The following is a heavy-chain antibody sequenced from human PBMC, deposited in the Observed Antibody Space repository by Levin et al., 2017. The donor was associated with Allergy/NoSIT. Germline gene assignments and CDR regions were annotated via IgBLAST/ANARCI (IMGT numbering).Heavy chain of an antibody. CDR1: GFSVSSNY. CDR3: ARVVYGRGATIYSYYYMDV. V-gene: IGHV3-66*01. CDR2: MYSGSST. J-gene: IGHJ6*03. D-gene: IGHD5-24*01. Sequence: SCAVSGFSVSSNYMSWVRQAPGKGLEWVSVMYSGSSTYNADSVKGRFTISRDNSKNTLFLQMSSLRAEDTALYYCARVVYGRGATIYSYYYMDVWGKGTTVTVSS.